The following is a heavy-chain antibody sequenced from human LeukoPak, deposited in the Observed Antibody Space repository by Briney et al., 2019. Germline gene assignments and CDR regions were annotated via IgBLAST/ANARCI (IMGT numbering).Heavy chain of an antibody. J-gene: IGHJ4*02. D-gene: IGHD3-22*01. Sequence: SQTLSLTCTVSGGTISSGDYYWSWIRQHPGEGLEWIGFIHYSGSTYYSPSLKSRVNISVDTSKNQFSLKLSSVTAADTAVYYCARVVVSGSYGGYFDYWGQGTLVTVSS. CDR3: ARVVVSGSYGGYFDY. CDR1: GGTISSGDYY. CDR2: IHYSGST. V-gene: IGHV4-31*03.